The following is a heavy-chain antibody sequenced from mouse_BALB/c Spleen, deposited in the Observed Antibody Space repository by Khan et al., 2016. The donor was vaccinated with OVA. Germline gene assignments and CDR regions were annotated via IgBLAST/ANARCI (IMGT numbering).Heavy chain of an antibody. CDR2: IWNDGST. CDR3: ARQPYYHYNIMDY. CDR1: GFSFTNYG. D-gene: IGHD2-10*01. Sequence: QVQLKESGPGLAAPSQSLSLTCTISGFSFTNYGVHWVRQPPGKGLEWLVVIWNDGSTTYNSALKSRLTITKDNSQSQVFLNMNSLQTDDTAIYFCARQPYYHYNIMDYWGQGTSVTVSS. J-gene: IGHJ4*01. V-gene: IGHV2-6-1*01.